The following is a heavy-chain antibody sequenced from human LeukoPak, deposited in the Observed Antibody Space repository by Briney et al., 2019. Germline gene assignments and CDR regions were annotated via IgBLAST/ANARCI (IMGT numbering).Heavy chain of an antibody. CDR1: GGSFSGYY. J-gene: IGHJ4*02. CDR3: ARKVDYYDSSGYYYGLDY. V-gene: IGHV4-34*01. Sequence: SETLSLTCAVYGGSFSGYYWSWIRQPPGKGLEWIGEINHSGSTNYNPSLKSRVTISVDTSKNQFSLKLSSVTAADTAVYYCARKVDYYDSSGYYYGLDYWGQGTLVTVSS. D-gene: IGHD3-22*01. CDR2: INHSGST.